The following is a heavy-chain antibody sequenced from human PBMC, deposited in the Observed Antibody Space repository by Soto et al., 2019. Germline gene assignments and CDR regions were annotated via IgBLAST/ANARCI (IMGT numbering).Heavy chain of an antibody. J-gene: IGHJ5*02. CDR3: ARVVHAELRWFDP. CDR2: IYHSGST. Sequence: SETLSLTCAVSGGSISSGGYSWSWIRQPPGKGLEWIGYIYHSGSTYYNPSLKSRVTISVDRSKNQFSLKLSSVTAADTAVYYCARVVHAELRWFDPWGQGTPVTVYS. CDR1: GGSISSGGYS. V-gene: IGHV4-30-2*01. D-gene: IGHD1-7*01.